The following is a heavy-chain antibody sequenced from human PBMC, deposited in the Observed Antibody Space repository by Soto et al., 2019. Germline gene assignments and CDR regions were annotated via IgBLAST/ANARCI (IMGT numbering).Heavy chain of an antibody. CDR1: GFTFSSYA. CDR2: ISRSGGST. J-gene: IGHJ6*02. Sequence: GGSLRLSCAASGFTFSSYAMSWVRQAPGKGLEWVSGISRSGGSTYYADSVKGRFTISRDNSKNTLYLQMNSLRAEDTAVYYCAKPLYYDSSGSDYYYYGMDVWGQGTTVTVSS. D-gene: IGHD3-22*01. V-gene: IGHV3-23*01. CDR3: AKPLYYDSSGSDYYYYGMDV.